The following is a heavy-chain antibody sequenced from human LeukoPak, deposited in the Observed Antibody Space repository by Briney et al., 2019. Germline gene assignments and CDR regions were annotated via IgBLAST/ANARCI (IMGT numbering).Heavy chain of an antibody. Sequence: SETLSLTCTVSGGSISSGDYYGSWIRQPPGKGLEWIGYIYYSGSTYYNPSLKSRVTISVDTSKNQFSLKLSSVTAADTAVYYCARVTCSSTSCTFDYWGQGTLVTVSS. J-gene: IGHJ4*02. CDR3: ARVTCSSTSCTFDY. CDR1: GGSISSGDYY. D-gene: IGHD2-2*01. CDR2: IYYSGST. V-gene: IGHV4-30-4*08.